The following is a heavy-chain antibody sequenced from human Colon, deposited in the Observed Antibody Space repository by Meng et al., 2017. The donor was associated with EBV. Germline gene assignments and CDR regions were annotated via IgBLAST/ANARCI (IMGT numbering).Heavy chain of an antibody. CDR1: GVSISSSNW. CDR2: IFHSGLT. J-gene: IGHJ2*01. CDR3: MRDLLVLEKNEV. Sequence: HFEESGPGLETPSETLSITCVVCGVSISSSNWWGWVRQSQEKGLGWIGVIFHSGLTNYNPSLQSRVTISVDKSKNQSSLEVTSVTAADTAIYFCMRDLLVLEKNEVWGRGTLVTVSS. V-gene: IGHV4-4*02. D-gene: IGHD1-1*01.